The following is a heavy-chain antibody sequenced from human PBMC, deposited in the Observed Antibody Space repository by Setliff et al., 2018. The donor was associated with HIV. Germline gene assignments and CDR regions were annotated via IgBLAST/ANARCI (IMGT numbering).Heavy chain of an antibody. Sequence: SETLSLTCTAPGGSINRSNYYWGGIRQPPGQGLEWIGNISYTGSTNYDPSIESRVTISLDTSKNQFFLKLSSVSAPDTAIYYCARQTWEYYDTLTGYYRSPKNFDSWGQGTLVTVSS. V-gene: IGHV4-39*01. D-gene: IGHD3-9*01. CDR3: ARQTWEYYDTLTGYYRSPKNFDS. CDR1: GGSINRSNYY. CDR2: ISYTGST. J-gene: IGHJ4*02.